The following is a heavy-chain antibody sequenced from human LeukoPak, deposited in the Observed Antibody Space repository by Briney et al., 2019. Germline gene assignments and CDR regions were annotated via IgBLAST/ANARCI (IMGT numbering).Heavy chain of an antibody. CDR3: TRGHTSGWSNFDC. Sequence: GGSLRLSCAASGFTFNTYAMTWVRQAPGPGLEWVSSISGISAFIYYADSVRGRFTISRDNAKNSLYLQMSSLRAEDTAVYYCTRGHTSGWSNFDCWGLGTLVTVSS. J-gene: IGHJ4*02. V-gene: IGHV3-21*01. CDR2: ISGISAFI. D-gene: IGHD6-19*01. CDR1: GFTFNTYA.